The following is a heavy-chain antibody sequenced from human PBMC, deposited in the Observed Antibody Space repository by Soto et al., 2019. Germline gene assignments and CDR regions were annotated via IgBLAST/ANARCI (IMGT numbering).Heavy chain of an antibody. J-gene: IGHJ4*02. Sequence: PSETLSLTCTVSGGSISSGDYYWSWIRQPLGKGLEWTGYIYYSGSTYYNPSLKSRVTISVDTSKNQFSLKLSSVTAADTAVYYCATDYGGKSLYQPPNYWGQGTLVTSPQ. V-gene: IGHV4-30-4*01. D-gene: IGHD4-17*01. CDR3: ATDYGGKSLYQPPNY. CDR1: GGSISSGDYY. CDR2: IYYSGST.